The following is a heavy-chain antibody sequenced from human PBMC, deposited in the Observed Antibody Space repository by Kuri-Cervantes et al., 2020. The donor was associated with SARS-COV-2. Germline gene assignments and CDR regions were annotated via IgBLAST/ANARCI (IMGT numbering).Heavy chain of an antibody. D-gene: IGHD3-3*01. CDR2: FDPEDGET. J-gene: IGHJ4*02. V-gene: IGHV1-24*01. Sequence: ASVKVSCKVSGCTLTELSMHWVRQAPGKGLEWMGGFDPEDGETIYAQKFQGRVTMTEDTSTDTAYMELSSLRSEDTAVYYCATRPRFLEWLLSYYFDYWGQGTLVTVSS. CDR3: ATRPRFLEWLLSYYFDY. CDR1: GCTLTELS.